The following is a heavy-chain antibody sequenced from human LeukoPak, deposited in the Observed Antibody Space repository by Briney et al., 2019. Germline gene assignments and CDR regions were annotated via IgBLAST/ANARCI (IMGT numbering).Heavy chain of an antibody. Sequence: SETLSLTCAVYGGSFSGYYWSWIRQPPGKGLEWIGEINHSGSTNYNPSLKSRVTISVDTSKNQFSLKLSSVTAADTAVYYCARGGFISAAGVAWFDPWGQGTLVTVSS. CDR1: GGSFSGYY. CDR3: ARGGFISAAGVAWFDP. J-gene: IGHJ5*02. CDR2: INHSGST. V-gene: IGHV4-34*01. D-gene: IGHD6-13*01.